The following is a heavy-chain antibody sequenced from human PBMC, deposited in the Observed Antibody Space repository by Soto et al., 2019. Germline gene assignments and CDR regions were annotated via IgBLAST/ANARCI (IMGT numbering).Heavy chain of an antibody. D-gene: IGHD5-12*01. CDR1: GYTLTSHD. Sequence: ASVKVSCKASGYTLTSHDINWVRQATGQGLEWMGWLNPNTGDTGYAQKFQGRLSMTRDTSISTAYMELSSLRSEDTAVYYCARGGYDASDLWGQGTLVTVSS. J-gene: IGHJ3*01. V-gene: IGHV1-8*01. CDR2: LNPNTGDT. CDR3: ARGGYDASDL.